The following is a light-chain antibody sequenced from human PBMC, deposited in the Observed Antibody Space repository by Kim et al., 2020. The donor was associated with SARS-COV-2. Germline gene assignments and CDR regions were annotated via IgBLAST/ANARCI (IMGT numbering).Light chain of an antibody. Sequence: DIQMTQSPSSLSASVGDRVTITCRASQSIKNYLNWYQQKPGKAPKLLIYGASNLQSGVPSRFSGGGSGTEFTLTISSLQPEDSATYYCQQTYSTFGQGTKL. J-gene: IGKJ2*01. CDR1: QSIKNY. V-gene: IGKV1-39*01. CDR3: QQTYST. CDR2: GAS.